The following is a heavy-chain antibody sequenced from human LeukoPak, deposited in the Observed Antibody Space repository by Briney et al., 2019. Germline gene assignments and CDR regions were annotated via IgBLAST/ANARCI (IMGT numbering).Heavy chain of an antibody. CDR3: AKRRGGGLTDFDY. V-gene: IGHV3-23*01. J-gene: IGHJ4*02. D-gene: IGHD1-14*01. CDR2: LSGSGGST. CDR1: GFTFSSYD. Sequence: GGSLRLSCAASGFTFSSYDMSWVRQAPGKGLEWVSGLSGSGGSTYYADSVKGRVTISRDNSKSTLYLQMNSLRAEDTAVYYCAKRRGGGLTDFDYWGQETLVTVSS.